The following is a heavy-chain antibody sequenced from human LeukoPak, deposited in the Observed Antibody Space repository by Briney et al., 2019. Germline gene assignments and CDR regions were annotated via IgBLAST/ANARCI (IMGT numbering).Heavy chain of an antibody. J-gene: IGHJ5*02. Sequence: GASVKVSCKASGYTFTSYYMHWVRQAPGQGLEWMGIINPSGGSTSYAQKFQGRVTMTRDTSTSTVYMELSSLRSEDTAVYYCARAIAAAGTSSWFDPWGQGTLATVSS. V-gene: IGHV1-46*01. CDR2: INPSGGST. CDR1: GYTFTSYY. CDR3: ARAIAAAGTSSWFDP. D-gene: IGHD6-13*01.